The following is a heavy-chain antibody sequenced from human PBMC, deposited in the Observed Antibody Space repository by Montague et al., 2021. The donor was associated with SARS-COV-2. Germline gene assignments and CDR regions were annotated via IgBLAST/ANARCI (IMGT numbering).Heavy chain of an antibody. Sequence: SLRLSCAASGYTLSSYWMHWVRQAPGKGLVWVSRINSVGSNTNYADSVKGRFTISRDNAKNTLYLQMISLRAEDTAVYYCARYYVSGNYGFDLWGQGTMVTVSS. J-gene: IGHJ3*01. CDR3: ARYYVSGNYGFDL. D-gene: IGHD3-10*01. CDR2: INSVGSNT. V-gene: IGHV3-74*01. CDR1: GYTLSSYW.